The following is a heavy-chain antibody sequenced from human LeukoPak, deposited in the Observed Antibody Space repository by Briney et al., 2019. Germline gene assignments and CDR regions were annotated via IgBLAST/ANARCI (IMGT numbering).Heavy chain of an antibody. CDR1: GGTFSSYA. Sequence: ASVKVSCKASGGTFSSYAISWVRQAPGQGLEWMGIIHPSGGSTSYAQKFQGRVTMTRDTSTSTVYMELSSLRSEDTAVYYCARRYGDAGYFDYWGQGTLATVSS. D-gene: IGHD4-17*01. J-gene: IGHJ4*02. CDR3: ARRYGDAGYFDY. CDR2: IHPSGGST. V-gene: IGHV1-46*01.